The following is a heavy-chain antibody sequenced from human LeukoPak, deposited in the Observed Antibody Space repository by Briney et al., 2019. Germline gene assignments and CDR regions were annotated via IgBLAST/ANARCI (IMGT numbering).Heavy chain of an antibody. V-gene: IGHV4-4*02. CDR3: TRESGAFSPFGF. Sequence: PSETLSLTCAVSGGSITTTNWWSWVRQPPGKGLEWIGEVHLNGATNYNPSLESRFSMSIDKSNNQLSLEVTSVTAADTAMYYCTRESGAFSPFGFWGQGTLVTVSS. CDR2: VHLNGAT. D-gene: IGHD1-26*01. J-gene: IGHJ4*02. CDR1: GGSITTTNW.